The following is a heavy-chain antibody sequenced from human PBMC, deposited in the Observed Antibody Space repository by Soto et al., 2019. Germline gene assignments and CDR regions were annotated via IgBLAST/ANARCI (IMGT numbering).Heavy chain of an antibody. Sequence: ASVKVSCKASGYTFTSYGISGVRQAPGQGLEWMGWISAYNGNTNYAQKIQGRVTMTTDTSTSTAYMELRSLRSDDTAVYYCARETTIWFGNPWFDPWGQGTLVAVSP. J-gene: IGHJ5*02. CDR3: ARETTIWFGNPWFDP. D-gene: IGHD3-10*01. CDR1: GYTFTSYG. V-gene: IGHV1-18*01. CDR2: ISAYNGNT.